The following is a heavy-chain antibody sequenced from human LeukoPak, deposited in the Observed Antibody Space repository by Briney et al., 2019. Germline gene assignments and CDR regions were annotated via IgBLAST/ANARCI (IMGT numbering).Heavy chain of an antibody. Sequence: ASVKVSCKASGYTFTSYGISWVRQAPGKGLEWMGWISGYNGNTNYAQKLQGRVTMTTDTSTSTAYMELRSLRSDDTAAYYCARADPYYYDSSGYSPLFDYWGQGTLVTVSS. CDR1: GYTFTSYG. D-gene: IGHD3-22*01. V-gene: IGHV1-18*01. CDR2: ISGYNGNT. CDR3: ARADPYYYDSSGYSPLFDY. J-gene: IGHJ4*02.